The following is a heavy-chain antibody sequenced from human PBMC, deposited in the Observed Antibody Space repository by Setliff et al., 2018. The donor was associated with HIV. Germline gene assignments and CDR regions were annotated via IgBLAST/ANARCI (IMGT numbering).Heavy chain of an antibody. J-gene: IGHJ4*02. CDR1: GGSFSGYY. CDR2: MNHRGVI. CDR3: FLFYDDRSGFYWD. V-gene: IGHV4-34*01. D-gene: IGHD3-22*01. Sequence: SETLSLTCTVYGGSFSGYYWTWIRQPPGKGLEFIGEMNHRGVIKYLSSLKSRVTMAVDTSKKQFSLKLKSVTAADTAVYYCFLFYDDRSGFYWDWGQGAPVTVSS.